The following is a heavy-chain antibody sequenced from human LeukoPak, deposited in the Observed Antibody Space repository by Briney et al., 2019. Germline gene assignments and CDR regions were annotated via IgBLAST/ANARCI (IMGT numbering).Heavy chain of an antibody. V-gene: IGHV3-30*03. CDR1: GFTFSGYG. CDR2: ISSDGSNK. J-gene: IGHJ4*02. D-gene: IGHD2-21*02. Sequence: PGGSLRLSCAASGFTFSGYGMHWVRQAPGKGLEWVAVISSDGSNKYYADSVKGRFTISRDNSKNTLYVQMNSLRAEDTAVYYCAFCGGDCYTFVDYWGQGTLVTVSS. CDR3: AFCGGDCYTFVDY.